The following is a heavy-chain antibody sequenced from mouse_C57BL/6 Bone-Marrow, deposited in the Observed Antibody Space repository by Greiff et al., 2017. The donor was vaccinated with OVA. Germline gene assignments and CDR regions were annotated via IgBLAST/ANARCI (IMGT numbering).Heavy chain of an antibody. CDR3: ARSRKGDY. Sequence: EVQLQQSGPELVKPGASVKISCKASGYSFTGYYMNWVKQSPEKSLEWIGEINPSTGGTTYNQKFKAKATLTVDKSSSTAYMQLKSLTSEDSAVYYCARSRKGDYWGQGTTLTVSS. CDR1: GYSFTGYY. J-gene: IGHJ2*01. V-gene: IGHV1-42*01. CDR2: INPSTGGT.